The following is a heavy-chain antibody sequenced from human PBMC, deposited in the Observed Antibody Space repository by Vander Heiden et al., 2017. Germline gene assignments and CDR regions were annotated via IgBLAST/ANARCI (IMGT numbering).Heavy chain of an antibody. CDR3: ARVNYYDSSGLGAFDI. CDR2: IYSGGST. V-gene: IGHV3-53*01. J-gene: IGHJ3*02. D-gene: IGHD3-22*01. CDR1: GFTVRGNY. Sequence: EVQLVESGGGLIQPGGSLRLSCAASGFTVRGNYMGWVRQAPGKGLEWVSVIYSGGSTYYADSVKGRFTISRDNSKNTLYLQMNSLRAEDTAVYYCARVNYYDSSGLGAFDIWGQGTMVTVSS.